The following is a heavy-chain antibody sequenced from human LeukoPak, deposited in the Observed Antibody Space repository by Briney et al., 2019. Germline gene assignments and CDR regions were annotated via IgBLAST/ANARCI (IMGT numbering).Heavy chain of an antibody. V-gene: IGHV1-24*01. CDR1: GYTLTELS. CDR3: ATATLIAAAGTIWFDP. CDR2: FDPEDGET. J-gene: IGHJ5*02. Sequence: ASVKVSCKVSGYTLTELSMHWVRQAPGKGLEWMGGFDPEDGETIYAQKFQGRVTMTEDTSTDTAYMELSSLRSEDTAVYYCATATLIAAAGTIWFDPWGQGTLVTVSS. D-gene: IGHD6-13*01.